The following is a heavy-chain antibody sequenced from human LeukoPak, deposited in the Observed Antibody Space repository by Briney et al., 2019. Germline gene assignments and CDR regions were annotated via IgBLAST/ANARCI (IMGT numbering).Heavy chain of an antibody. Sequence: HSGGSLRLSCAVSGITVSNYGMSWVRQAPGKGLEWVAGISGSGGGTNYADSVKSRFTISRDNFKNTLYLQMNSLRAEDTAVYFCAKRGVVIRVILVGFHKEAYYFDSWGQGALVTVSS. CDR1: GITVSNYG. V-gene: IGHV3-23*01. CDR3: AKRGVVIRVILVGFHKEAYYFDS. J-gene: IGHJ4*02. D-gene: IGHD3-22*01. CDR2: ISGSGGGT.